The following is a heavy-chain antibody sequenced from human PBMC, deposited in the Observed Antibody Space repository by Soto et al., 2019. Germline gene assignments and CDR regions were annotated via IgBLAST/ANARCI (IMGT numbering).Heavy chain of an antibody. Sequence: PGGSLRLSCAASGFTFSSYAMHWVRQAPGKGLEWVAVISYDGSNKYYADSVKGRFTISRDNSKNTLYLQMNSLRAEDTAVYYCARNDILDYWGQGTLVTVSS. CDR1: GFTFSSYA. D-gene: IGHD3-9*01. J-gene: IGHJ4*02. CDR3: ARNDILDY. CDR2: ISYDGSNK. V-gene: IGHV3-30-3*01.